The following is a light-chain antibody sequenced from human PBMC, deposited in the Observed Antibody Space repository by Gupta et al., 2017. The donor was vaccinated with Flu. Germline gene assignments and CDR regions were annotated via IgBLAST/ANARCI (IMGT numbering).Light chain of an antibody. V-gene: IGKV1-5*03. Sequence: DIQMTQSPSTLSASGGDRVTITCRASQSISRYLAWYQQKPGKAPKLLIYKASTLASGVPLRFSGSGSGTEFTLTISSLQPDDFATYYCQQYNSYSWTFGQGTKVEIK. J-gene: IGKJ1*01. CDR1: QSISRY. CDR2: KAS. CDR3: QQYNSYSWT.